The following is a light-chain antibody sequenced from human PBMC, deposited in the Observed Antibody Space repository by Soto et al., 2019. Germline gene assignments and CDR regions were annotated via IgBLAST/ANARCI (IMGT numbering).Light chain of an antibody. CDR1: QSISSN. CDR2: AAS. J-gene: IGKJ2*01. CDR3: QQSYSTPYT. Sequence: DIQMTQSPSYLSASVGDRVTITCRASQSISSNLNWYQQKLGKAPKLLIYAASSLQSGVPSRFSGGGSGTDFTLTISSLQPEDFATYYCQQSYSTPYTFGQGTKLEIK. V-gene: IGKV1-39*01.